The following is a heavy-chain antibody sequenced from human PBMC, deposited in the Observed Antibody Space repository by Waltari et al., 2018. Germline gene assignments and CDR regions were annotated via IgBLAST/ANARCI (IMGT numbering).Heavy chain of an antibody. Sequence: VQLVQSGAEVKKPGASVKVSCKASGYTFTSYAMHWVRQAPGQRLEWMGIIYPGDSDTRHGPSFQGQVTISADKSISTAYLQWSSLKASDTAMYYCARAYGDSTRPIDYWGQGTLVTVSS. CDR2: IYPGDSDT. CDR1: GYTFTSYA. CDR3: ARAYGDSTRPIDY. V-gene: IGHV5-51*01. D-gene: IGHD4-17*01. J-gene: IGHJ4*02.